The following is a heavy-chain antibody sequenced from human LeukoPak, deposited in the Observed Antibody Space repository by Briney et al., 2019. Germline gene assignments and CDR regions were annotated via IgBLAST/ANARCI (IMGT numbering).Heavy chain of an antibody. J-gene: IGHJ4*02. Sequence: GGPLRLSCAASGFTFYNSGMGWVRQAPGKGLEWISAISDSGGLTYYADSVKGRFTIFRDDSKNTLYLQMNSPKAEDTAVYYCAIEQWELKYWGQGTLVTVSS. CDR2: ISDSGGLT. D-gene: IGHD1-26*01. V-gene: IGHV3-23*01. CDR3: AIEQWELKY. CDR1: GFTFYNSG.